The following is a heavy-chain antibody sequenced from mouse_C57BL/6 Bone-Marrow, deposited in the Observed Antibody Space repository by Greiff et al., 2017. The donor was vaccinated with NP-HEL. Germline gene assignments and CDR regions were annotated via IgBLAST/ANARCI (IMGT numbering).Heavy chain of an antibody. V-gene: IGHV2-2*01. CDR1: GFSLTSYG. J-gene: IGHJ4*01. D-gene: IGHD1-1*01. CDR2: IWSGGST. Sequence: VKLQESGPGLVQPSQSLSITCTVSGFSLTSYGVHWVRQSPGKGLEWLGVIWSGGSTDYNAAFISRLSISKDNSKSQVFFKMNRLQADDTAIYYCARKGEFITTVVAHYYAMDYWGQGTSVTVSS. CDR3: ARKGEFITTVVAHYYAMDY.